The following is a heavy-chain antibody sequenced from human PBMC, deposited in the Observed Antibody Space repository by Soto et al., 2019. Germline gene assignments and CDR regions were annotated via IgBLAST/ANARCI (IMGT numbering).Heavy chain of an antibody. CDR1: GYTFTSYG. Sequence: PSVKVSCKASGYTFTSYGINWVRQAPGQGLEWMGWISGYNGNTKYAQKFQGRVTMTTDTSTSTAYMELRSLRSDDTALYYCARDGIAARPTPDYWGQGTLVTVSS. V-gene: IGHV1-18*01. CDR3: ARDGIAARPTPDY. CDR2: ISGYNGNT. J-gene: IGHJ4*02. D-gene: IGHD6-6*01.